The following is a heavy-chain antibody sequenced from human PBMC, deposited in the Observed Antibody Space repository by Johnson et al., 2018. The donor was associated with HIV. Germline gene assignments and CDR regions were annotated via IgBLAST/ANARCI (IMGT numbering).Heavy chain of an antibody. D-gene: IGHD5-18*01. Sequence: QVQLVESGGGVVQPGRSLRLSCAASGFTFGIYGMHWVRQAPGKGLEWVALISYDGSNEYYGDSVEGRFSIARDNAKNSLYLQMNSLRAEDTALYYCLRCVGVYGYDECDAFDIWGQGTMVTISS. J-gene: IGHJ3*02. V-gene: IGHV3-30*03. CDR2: ISYDGSNE. CDR3: LRCVGVYGYDECDAFDI. CDR1: GFTFGIYG.